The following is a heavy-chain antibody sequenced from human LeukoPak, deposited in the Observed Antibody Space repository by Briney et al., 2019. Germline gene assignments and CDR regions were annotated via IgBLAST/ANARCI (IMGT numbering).Heavy chain of an antibody. Sequence: GGSLRLSCAASGFTFSSYAMHWVRQAPGKGLEWVAVISYDGSNKYYADSVKGRFTISRDNSKNTLYLQMNSLRAEDTAVYYCARQYKHPRSSTMVRGVINGMDVWGQGTTVTVSS. CDR3: ARQYKHPRSSTMVRGVINGMDV. CDR2: ISYDGSNK. J-gene: IGHJ6*02. V-gene: IGHV3-30-3*01. D-gene: IGHD3-10*01. CDR1: GFTFSSYA.